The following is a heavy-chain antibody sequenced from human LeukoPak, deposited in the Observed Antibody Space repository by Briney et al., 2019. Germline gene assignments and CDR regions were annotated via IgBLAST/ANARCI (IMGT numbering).Heavy chain of an antibody. D-gene: IGHD3-10*01. J-gene: IGHJ4*02. CDR2: INQDGSEK. CDR3: GRVRGDYSFDY. V-gene: IGHV3-7*05. CDR1: GFTFRNYW. Sequence: GGSLRLSCAASGFTFRNYWMTWVRQAPGKGLEWVANINQDGSEKYYVDSLKGRFTISRDNAKNLLYLQMNSLRPEDTAVYHCGRVRGDYSFDYWGKETLVTDSS.